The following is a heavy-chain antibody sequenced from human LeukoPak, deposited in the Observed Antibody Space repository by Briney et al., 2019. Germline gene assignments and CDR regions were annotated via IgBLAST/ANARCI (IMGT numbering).Heavy chain of an antibody. J-gene: IGHJ6*03. CDR1: GFTFSSYA. D-gene: IGHD1-1*01. Sequence: GGSLRLSCAASGFTFSSYAMSWVRQAPGKGLEWVSGISGSGGSTYYAASVKGRFTISRDNSKNTLYLQMNSLRAEDTAVYYCATTLLRAPTYMDVWGKGTTVTVSS. CDR3: ATTLLRAPTYMDV. V-gene: IGHV3-23*01. CDR2: ISGSGGST.